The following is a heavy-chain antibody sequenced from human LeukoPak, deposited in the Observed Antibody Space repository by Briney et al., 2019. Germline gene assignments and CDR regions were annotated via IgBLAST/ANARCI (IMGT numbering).Heavy chain of an antibody. D-gene: IGHD3-10*01. Sequence: GGSLRLSCAASGFTFSSYWMHWVRQAPGKGLVWVSHINGDGSTTSYADSVKGRFTISRDNSRNTLYLQMNSLRAEDTAVYYCAKGGSRSLLWFGELQELDYWGQGTLVTVSS. J-gene: IGHJ4*02. CDR2: INGDGSTT. V-gene: IGHV3-74*01. CDR1: GFTFSSYW. CDR3: AKGGSRSLLWFGELQELDY.